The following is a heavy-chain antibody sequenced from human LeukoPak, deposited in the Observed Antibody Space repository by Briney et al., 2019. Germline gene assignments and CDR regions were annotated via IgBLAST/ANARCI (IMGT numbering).Heavy chain of an antibody. CDR1: GFTFSSYA. Sequence: GGSLRLSCAASGFTFSSYAMSWVRQAPGKGLEWVSAISGSGGSTYYADSVKGRFTISRANSKNTLYLQMNSLRAEDTAVYYCAKVLCSSTSCYTHPFDYWGQGTLVTVSS. D-gene: IGHD2-2*02. V-gene: IGHV3-23*01. CDR3: AKVLCSSTSCYTHPFDY. J-gene: IGHJ4*02. CDR2: ISGSGGST.